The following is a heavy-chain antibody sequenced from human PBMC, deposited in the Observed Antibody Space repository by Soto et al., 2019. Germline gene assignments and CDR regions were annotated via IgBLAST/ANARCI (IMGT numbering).Heavy chain of an antibody. CDR2: IYYSGST. D-gene: IGHD3-9*01. J-gene: IGHJ6*03. Sequence: QVQLQESGPGLVKPSQTLSLTCTVSGGSISSGGYYWSWIRQHPGKGLEWIGCIYYSGSTYYNPCLKSRVTISVDTSKNQFSLKLSSVTAADTAVYYCAREGRYFDWLLRPRNYYYYYYMDVWGKGTTVTVSS. CDR1: GGSISSGGYY. V-gene: IGHV4-31*03. CDR3: AREGRYFDWLLRPRNYYYYYYMDV.